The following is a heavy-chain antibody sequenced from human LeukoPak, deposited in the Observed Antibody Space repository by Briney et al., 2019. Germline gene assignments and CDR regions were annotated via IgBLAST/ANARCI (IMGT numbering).Heavy chain of an antibody. D-gene: IGHD2-15*01. CDR2: IIPILGIP. V-gene: IGHV1-69*04. CDR1: GGTFSSYA. Sequence: ASVKVSCKASGGTFSSYAISWVRQAPGQGLEWMGRIIPILGIPNSAEKCQGRVTITADKATSTVYMELSSLRSEDTVVYYCARANALEYCSGGRCPKSSYFDYWGRGTLVIVSS. CDR3: ARANALEYCSGGRCPKSSYFDY. J-gene: IGHJ4*02.